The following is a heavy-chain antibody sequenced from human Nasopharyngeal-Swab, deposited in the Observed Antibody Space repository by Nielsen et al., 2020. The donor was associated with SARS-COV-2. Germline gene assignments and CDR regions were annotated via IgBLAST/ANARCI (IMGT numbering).Heavy chain of an antibody. D-gene: IGHD3-10*01. V-gene: IGHV3-11*04. CDR3: ASLLWFGELPSDYYYYGMDV. J-gene: IGHJ6*02. CDR1: GFPFSDYY. CDR2: ISSSGSTL. Sequence: GESLKISCSASGFPFSDYYMSWIRQAPGKGLEWVSYISSSGSTLYYADSVKGRFTISRDNAKNSLYLQMNSLRAEDTAVYYCASLLWFGELPSDYYYYGMDVWGQGTTVTVSS.